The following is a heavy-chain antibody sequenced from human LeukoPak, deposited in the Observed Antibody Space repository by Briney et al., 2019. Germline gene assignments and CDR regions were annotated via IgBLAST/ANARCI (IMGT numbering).Heavy chain of an antibody. CDR1: GFTFSNYA. V-gene: IGHV3-23*01. CDR3: AKAASVIAAAGTILDY. CDR2: ISGSGGST. D-gene: IGHD6-13*01. J-gene: IGHJ4*02. Sequence: GGSLRLSCSASGFTFSNYAMTWVRQAPGKGLEWVSIISGSGGSTSYADSVKGRFTISSDNSKNILYLQMNSLRAEDTAVYYCAKAASVIAAAGTILDYWGQGTLVTVSS.